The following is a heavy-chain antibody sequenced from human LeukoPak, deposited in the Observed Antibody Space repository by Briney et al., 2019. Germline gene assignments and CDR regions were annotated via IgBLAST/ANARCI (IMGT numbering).Heavy chain of an antibody. D-gene: IGHD2-21*02. J-gene: IGHJ4*02. CDR3: ARDPPDKYCGGDCYSYYFDY. CDR2: INTNTGNP. V-gene: IGHV7-4-1*02. Sequence: ASVKVSCKASGYTFTSYAMNWVRQAPGQGLEWMGWINTNTGNPTYAQGFTGRFVFSLDTSVSTAYLQISSLKAEDTAVYYCARDPPDKYCGGDCYSYYFDYWGQGTLVTVSS. CDR1: GYTFTSYA.